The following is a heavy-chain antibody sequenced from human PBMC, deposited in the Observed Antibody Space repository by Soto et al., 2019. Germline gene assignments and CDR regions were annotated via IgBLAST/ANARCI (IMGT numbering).Heavy chain of an antibody. V-gene: IGHV4-31*03. Sequence: SETLSLTCTVSGGSISSGGYYWSWIRQHPGKGLEWIGYIYYSGSTYYNPSLKSRVTISVDTSKNQFSLKLSSVTAADTAVYYCARDSQVAPYNWFDPWGQGTLVTVSS. D-gene: IGHD2-15*01. CDR3: ARDSQVAPYNWFDP. J-gene: IGHJ5*02. CDR1: GGSISSGGYY. CDR2: IYYSGST.